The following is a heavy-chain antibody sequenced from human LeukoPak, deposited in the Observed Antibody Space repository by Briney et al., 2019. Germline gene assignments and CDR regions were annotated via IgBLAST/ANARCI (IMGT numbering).Heavy chain of an antibody. V-gene: IGHV4-34*01. J-gene: IGHJ5*02. Sequence: PSETLSLTCAVYGGSFSGYYWSWIRQPPGKGLEWIGEINHSGSTNYNPSLKSRVTISVDTSKNQFSPKLSSVTAADTAVYYCARGYCSSTSCYPSWFDPWGQGTLVTVSS. CDR3: ARGYCSSTSCYPSWFDP. D-gene: IGHD2-2*01. CDR1: GGSFSGYY. CDR2: INHSGST.